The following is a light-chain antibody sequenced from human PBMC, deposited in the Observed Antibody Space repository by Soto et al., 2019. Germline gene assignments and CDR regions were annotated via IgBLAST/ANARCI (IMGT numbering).Light chain of an antibody. V-gene: IGLV4-69*01. Sequence: QLVLTQSPSASASLGASVKLTCTLSSGHSSYAIAWHQQQPEKGPRYLMKLNSDGSHSKGDGIPDRFSGSSSGAERYLTISSLQAEDEYDYYCQTWGPGIVVFGGGTKVTVL. CDR2: LNSDGSH. CDR1: SGHSSYA. CDR3: QTWGPGIVV. J-gene: IGLJ2*01.